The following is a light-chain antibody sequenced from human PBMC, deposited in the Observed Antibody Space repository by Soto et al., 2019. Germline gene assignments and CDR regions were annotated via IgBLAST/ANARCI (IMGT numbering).Light chain of an antibody. V-gene: IGLV2-14*01. CDR1: SSDVGGYNF. Sequence: QSALTQPASVSGSPGQSITISCTGTSSDVGGYNFVSWYQQHPGKAPKLMISEVSNRPSGVSNRFSGSKSGNTASLTISGLQAEDEADYYCRSYTSSSTVVFGGGTKVTVL. CDR3: RSYTSSSTVV. J-gene: IGLJ2*01. CDR2: EVS.